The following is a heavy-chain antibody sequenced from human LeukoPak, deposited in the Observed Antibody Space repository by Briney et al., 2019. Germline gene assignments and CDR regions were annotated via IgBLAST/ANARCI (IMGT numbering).Heavy chain of an antibody. CDR2: ISSSGSTT. D-gene: IGHD3-9*01. CDR3: ARAIRYRREGYYYYMDV. V-gene: IGHV3-11*01. Sequence: GGSLRLSCAASGFTFSDYYMSWIRQAPGKGLAWVSYISSSGSTTYYADSVKGRFTISRDNAKNSLYLQMNSLRAEDTAVYYCARAIRYRREGYYYYMDVWGKGTTVTISS. J-gene: IGHJ6*03. CDR1: GFTFSDYY.